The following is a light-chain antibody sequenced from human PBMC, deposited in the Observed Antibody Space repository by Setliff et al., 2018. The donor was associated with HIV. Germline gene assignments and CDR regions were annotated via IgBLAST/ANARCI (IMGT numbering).Light chain of an antibody. CDR3: SSYTKTNIWV. CDR2: EVT. V-gene: IGLV2-14*01. J-gene: IGLJ3*02. Sequence: QSVLTQPASVSGSPGESITISCIGSSNDIGGYEYVSWYQLHPGRAPKLLIYEVTNRPSGMSIRFSGSKSGNTASLTISGLQAEDEGDYYCSSYTKTNIWVFGGGTRSPS. CDR1: SNDIGGYEY.